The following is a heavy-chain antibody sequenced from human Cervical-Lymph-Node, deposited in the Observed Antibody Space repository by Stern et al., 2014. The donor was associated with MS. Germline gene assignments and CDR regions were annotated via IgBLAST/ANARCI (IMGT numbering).Heavy chain of an antibody. CDR1: GGTFSKFP. V-gene: IGHV1-69*12. J-gene: IGHJ5*02. D-gene: IGHD6-13*01. CDR3: ALSSETSDRWYSLGYDL. Sequence: VQLVQSGAEVTKPGSSVKVSRKASGGTFSKFPSSWVRQAPGQGLEWMGGIFPVFGTPTYAQEFRGRVTITADVSTSTVYMELSSLRSDDTAVYYCALSSETSDRWYSLGYDLWGQGTLVTVS. CDR2: IFPVFGTP.